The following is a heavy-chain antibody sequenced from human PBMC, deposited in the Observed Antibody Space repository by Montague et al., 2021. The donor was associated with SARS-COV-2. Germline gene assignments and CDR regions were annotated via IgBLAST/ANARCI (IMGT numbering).Heavy chain of an antibody. V-gene: IGHV6-1*01. CDR3: ALAVAGRGRYDY. CDR2: N. D-gene: IGHD6-19*01. Sequence: NEYAVSLKSRITINPDTSKNQFSLQVKSMTPEDTAVYYCALAVAGRGRYDYWGHGTLVTVSS. J-gene: IGHJ4*01.